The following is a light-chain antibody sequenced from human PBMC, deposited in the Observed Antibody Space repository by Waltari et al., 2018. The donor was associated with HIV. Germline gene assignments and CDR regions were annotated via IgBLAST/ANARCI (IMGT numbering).Light chain of an antibody. J-gene: IGLJ3*02. CDR1: SSSIRNYT. CDR3: STWDASLNGWV. V-gene: IGLV1-44*01. CDR2: SNN. Sequence: QSVLTQPPSASGTPGQRVTISCSGSSSSIRNYTINSYPPLTGMAPKLLIYSNNQRPSGVPDRFSGYKAGTSASLAISGLQSEDEADYSCSTWDASLNGWVFGGGTKLTVL.